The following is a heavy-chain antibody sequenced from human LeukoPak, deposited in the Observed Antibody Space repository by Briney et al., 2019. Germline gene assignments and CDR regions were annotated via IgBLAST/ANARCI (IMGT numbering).Heavy chain of an antibody. J-gene: IGHJ4*02. CDR3: ARDSGGNSGYFDY. CDR2: ITGSNSYI. V-gene: IGHV3-21*01. D-gene: IGHD4-23*01. Sequence: GGSLRLSCAASGFTFSTYSMNWVRQAPGKGLEWVSSITGSNSYIYYADSVKGRFTISRDNAKNSLYLQMNSLRAEDTAVYYCARDSGGNSGYFDYWGQGTLVTVSS. CDR1: GFTFSTYS.